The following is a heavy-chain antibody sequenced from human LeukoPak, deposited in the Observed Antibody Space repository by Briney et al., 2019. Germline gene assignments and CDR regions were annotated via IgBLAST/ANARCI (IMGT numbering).Heavy chain of an antibody. D-gene: IGHD6-19*01. CDR1: GFTFSGYA. Sequence: GGSLRLSCAASGFTFSGYAMSWVRQAPGKGLEWVSAITSDGTTYFADSVKGRFTISRDNAKNSLDLQMNSLRAEDTAVYYCAIDRYSSGWYTFDYWGQGTLVTVSS. V-gene: IGHV3-23*01. J-gene: IGHJ4*02. CDR2: ITSDGTT. CDR3: AIDRYSSGWYTFDY.